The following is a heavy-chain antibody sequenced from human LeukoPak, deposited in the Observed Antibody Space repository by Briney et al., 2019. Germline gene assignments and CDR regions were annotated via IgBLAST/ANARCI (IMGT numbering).Heavy chain of an antibody. CDR2: MNPNSGNT. J-gene: IGHJ5*02. CDR3: ARSQGVSSSSWYRGWFDP. D-gene: IGHD6-13*01. Sequence: GASVKVSCKASGYTFTGYYMHWVRQASGQGLEWMGWMNPNSGNTGYAQKFQGRVTMTRNTSISTAYMELSSLRSEDTAVYYRARSQGVSSSSWYRGWFDPWGQGTLVTVSS. CDR1: GYTFTGYY. V-gene: IGHV1-8*02.